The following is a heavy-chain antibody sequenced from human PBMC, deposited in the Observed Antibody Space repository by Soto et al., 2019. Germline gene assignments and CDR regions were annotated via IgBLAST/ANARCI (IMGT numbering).Heavy chain of an antibody. CDR1: GGSISSGGYS. Sequence: QLQLQESGSGLVKPSQTLSLTCAVSGGSISSGGYSWSWRRQPPGKGLEWIGYIFHSGSTYYNPSLKSRVTISVAGSKNHFSLELSSVTAAETAVYYCARVGGSGRPEWYFNVWGRGTLVTVSS. J-gene: IGHJ2*01. D-gene: IGHD1-26*01. CDR2: IFHSGST. CDR3: ARVGGSGRPEWYFNV. V-gene: IGHV4-30-2*01.